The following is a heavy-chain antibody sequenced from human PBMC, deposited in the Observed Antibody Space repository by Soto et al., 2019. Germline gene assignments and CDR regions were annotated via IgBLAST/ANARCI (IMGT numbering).Heavy chain of an antibody. CDR2: VYHTGDT. CDR1: GGTVASSHW. Sequence: SETLSLTCGVSGGTVASSHWWSWFRQSPAGGLEWIGNVYHTGDTNLNPCLQSRVSISVDKSNNQFSLRLNSLTAADTAVYFCAREIVTAGGNNYFDPWGPGTLVTVSS. V-gene: IGHV4-4*02. CDR3: AREIVTAGGNNYFDP. J-gene: IGHJ5*02. D-gene: IGHD2-21*02.